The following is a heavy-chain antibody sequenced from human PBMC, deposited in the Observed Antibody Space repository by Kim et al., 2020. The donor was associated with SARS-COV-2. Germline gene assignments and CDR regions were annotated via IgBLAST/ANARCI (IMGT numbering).Heavy chain of an antibody. V-gene: IGHV1-69*01. J-gene: IGHJ4*02. CDR2: GTA. Sequence: GTANYAQKFQGRVKITADESTSTAYMELSSLRSEDTAVYYCARDVGGFDYWGQGTLVTVSS. CDR3: ARDVGGFDY. D-gene: IGHD3-16*01.